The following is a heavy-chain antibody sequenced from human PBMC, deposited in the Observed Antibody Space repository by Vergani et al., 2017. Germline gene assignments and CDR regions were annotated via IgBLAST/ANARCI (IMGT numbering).Heavy chain of an antibody. D-gene: IGHD6-19*01. CDR2: ISGPGLST. Sequence: EVHLLESGGGLVQSGGSLRLSCAASGFTFSNSAVSWVRQAPGRGLAWVSSISGPGLSTYYADSVKGRFSISRDNSKTTLYLQMNSLRAEDTAVYYCAKAWYSSGCNDYWGQGTLVTVSS. V-gene: IGHV3-23*01. CDR1: GFTFSNSA. CDR3: AKAWYSSGCNDY. J-gene: IGHJ4*02.